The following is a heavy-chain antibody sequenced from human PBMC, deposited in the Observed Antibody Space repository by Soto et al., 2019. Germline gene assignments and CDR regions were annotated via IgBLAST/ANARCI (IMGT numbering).Heavy chain of an antibody. CDR1: GDSISSGYYY. CDR3: ARAKGVIVVVTSLLGWFDP. V-gene: IGHV4-31*03. J-gene: IGHJ5*02. D-gene: IGHD2-21*02. Sequence: QVQLQESGPGLVKPSQTLSLTCSVSGDSISSGYYYWTWIRQHPGKGLEWIGSISNSGTTYYNPSLKSRLFISVDKSRKHFSLKLRSGTSADTATYYCARAKGVIVVVTSLLGWFDPWGQGTLVTVSS. CDR2: ISNSGTT.